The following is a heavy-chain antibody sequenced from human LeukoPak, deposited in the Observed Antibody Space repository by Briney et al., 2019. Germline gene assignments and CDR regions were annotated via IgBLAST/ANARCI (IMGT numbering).Heavy chain of an antibody. D-gene: IGHD2-2*01. Sequence: AAVMVSCTVSGYNLTELSMHWVRQATGKGLEWRGGFDPEDVATIYAQKFQARVPMTEDTSTDTAYLELSRLSSEDTAVYHCARGLETGYCSSTSCHDAFDLWGQGTMVPVSS. CDR2: FDPEDVAT. V-gene: IGHV1-24*01. CDR3: ARGLETGYCSSTSCHDAFDL. J-gene: IGHJ3*01. CDR1: GYNLTELS.